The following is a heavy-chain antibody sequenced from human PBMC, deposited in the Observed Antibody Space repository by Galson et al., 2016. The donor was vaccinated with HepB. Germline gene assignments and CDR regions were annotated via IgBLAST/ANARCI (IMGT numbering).Heavy chain of an antibody. CDR2: IYYSGST. D-gene: IGHD4-17*01. Sequence: LSLTCAVSGGSVSSGGYYWSWIRQPPGKGLEYIGYIYYSGSTNYNPSLKSRVTISVDTSKNQFSLRLNSVTAADTAVYYCARQSPLGRVYGDLSWYFDLWGRGTLVTVSS. CDR3: ARQSPLGRVYGDLSWYFDL. V-gene: IGHV4-61*08. CDR1: GGSVSSGGYY. J-gene: IGHJ2*01.